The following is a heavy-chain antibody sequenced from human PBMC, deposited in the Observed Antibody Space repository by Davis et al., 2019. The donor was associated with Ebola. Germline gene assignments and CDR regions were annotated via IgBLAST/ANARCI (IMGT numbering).Heavy chain of an antibody. CDR1: GFRFSNFA. Sequence: GESLKISCAASGFRFSNFAVHWVRQAPGKGLEWVAIISYDGLSQYYADSVKGRFTISRDNSKNTLDLQMNSLRAEDTAVYYCARDYNDNNWFDPWGQGTLVTVSS. J-gene: IGHJ5*02. D-gene: IGHD5-24*01. CDR2: ISYDGLSQ. V-gene: IGHV3-30*04. CDR3: ARDYNDNNWFDP.